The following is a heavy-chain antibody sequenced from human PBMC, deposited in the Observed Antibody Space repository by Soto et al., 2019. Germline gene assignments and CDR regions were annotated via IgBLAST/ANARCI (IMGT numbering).Heavy chain of an antibody. CDR3: AYDRQSARGVEIAVGTFAA. CDR2: TYYKSQWFY. CDR1: GDSVSSNIAA. V-gene: IGHV6-1*01. J-gene: IGHJ5*02. Sequence: SPTLSLPCAISGDSVSSNIAAWNWIRQSPSRGLEWLGRTYYKSQWFYDYAGSVRNRITINPDTSKNQASLQLDSVSPEATGLYYSAYDRQSARGVEIAVGTFAAWGQGTRGTV. D-gene: IGHD3-10*01.